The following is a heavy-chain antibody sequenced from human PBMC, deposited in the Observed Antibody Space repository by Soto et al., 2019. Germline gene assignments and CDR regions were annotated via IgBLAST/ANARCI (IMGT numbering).Heavy chain of an antibody. Sequence: ASVKVSCKASGYTFTSYYMHWVRQAPGQGLEWMGRINPSGGSTSYAQKFQGRVTMTTDTSTSTAYMELRSLRSDDTAVYYCARDRAVAGYVRYYYYYYMDVWGKGTTVTVSS. CDR2: INPSGGST. CDR3: ARDRAVAGYVRYYYYYYMDV. V-gene: IGHV1-46*01. J-gene: IGHJ6*03. CDR1: GYTFTSYY. D-gene: IGHD6-19*01.